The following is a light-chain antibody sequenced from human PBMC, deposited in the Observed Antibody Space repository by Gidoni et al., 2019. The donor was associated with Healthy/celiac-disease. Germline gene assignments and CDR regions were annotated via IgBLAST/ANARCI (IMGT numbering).Light chain of an antibody. CDR3: QQYNNWPSWT. V-gene: IGKV3-15*01. Sequence: EIMMTQSPATLSVAPGERATLSCRASQSVSSHVAWYQQKPGQAPRLLIYGASTRATGIPARFSGSGSGTEFTLTISSLQSEDFAVYYCQQYNNWPSWTFGQGTKVEIK. J-gene: IGKJ1*01. CDR1: QSVSSH. CDR2: GAS.